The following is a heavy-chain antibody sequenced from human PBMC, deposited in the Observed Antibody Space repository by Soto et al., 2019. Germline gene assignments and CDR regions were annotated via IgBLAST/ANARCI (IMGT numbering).Heavy chain of an antibody. V-gene: IGHV1-24*01. CDR1: GYTLTELS. CDR2: FDPEDGET. J-gene: IGHJ4*02. D-gene: IGHD3-9*01. Sequence: ASVKVSCKVSGYTLTELSMHWVRQAPGKWLEWMGGFDPEDGETIYAQKFQGRVTMTEDTPTDTAYMELSSLSSEDTAVCYCATAPPYDILTGYYLCFDYWGQGTLVTVSS. CDR3: ATAPPYDILTGYYLCFDY.